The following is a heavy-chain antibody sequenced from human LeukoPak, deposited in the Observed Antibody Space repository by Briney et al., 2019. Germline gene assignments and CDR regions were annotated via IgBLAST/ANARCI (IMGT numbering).Heavy chain of an antibody. CDR2: ISSSGSTI. J-gene: IGHJ4*02. V-gene: IGHV3-48*03. CDR3: AGGDTAMAHY. Sequence: GGSPRLSCAASGFTFSSYEMNWVRQAPGKGLEWVSYISSSGSTIYYADSVKGRFTISRDNAKNSLYLQMNSLRAEDTAVYYCAGGDTAMAHYWGQGTLVTVSS. D-gene: IGHD5-18*01. CDR1: GFTFSSYE.